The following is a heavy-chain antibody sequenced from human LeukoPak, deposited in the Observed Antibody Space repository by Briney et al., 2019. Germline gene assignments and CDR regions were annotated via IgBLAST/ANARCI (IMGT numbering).Heavy chain of an antibody. CDR3: ARDVDTATDQINDC. CDR2: VSTYNGNT. V-gene: IGHV1-18*04. D-gene: IGHD5-18*01. Sequence: ASVTVSCKASGYTFTSHGISWVRPAPGQGLEWMGWVSTYNGNTKYVPKYQGRVTMTPDTSTSTAYMELRSLRSDDTAVYYCARDVDTATDQINDCWGQGTLVTVSS. J-gene: IGHJ4*02. CDR1: GYTFTSHG.